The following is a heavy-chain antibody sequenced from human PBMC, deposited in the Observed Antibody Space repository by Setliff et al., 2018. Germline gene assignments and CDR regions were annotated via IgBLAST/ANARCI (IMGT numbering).Heavy chain of an antibody. CDR2: IYWDDDK. V-gene: IGHV2-5*02. CDR1: GFSLSTSGVG. Sequence: SGPTGEPTQTLTLTCTFSGFSLSTSGVGVGWIRQPPGKALEWLALIYWDDDKRYSPSLKSRLTITKDTSKNQVVLTMTNMDPVDTATYYCAHSSAARSYYGMDVWGQGTTVTVSS. J-gene: IGHJ6*02. D-gene: IGHD6-6*01. CDR3: AHSSAARSYYGMDV.